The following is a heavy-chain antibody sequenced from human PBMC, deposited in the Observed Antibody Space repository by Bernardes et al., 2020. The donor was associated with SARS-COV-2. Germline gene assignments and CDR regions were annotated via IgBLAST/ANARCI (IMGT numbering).Heavy chain of an antibody. CDR3: ARGGAKDTFDSTGSLGY. D-gene: IGHD3-16*01. J-gene: IGHJ4*02. CDR2: IYYSGSS. V-gene: IGHV4-59*01. Sequence: SGGYISGYYWSWVRQPPGKRLEWIGHIYYSGSSNYNPSLKSRVTISVDRSKNQLSLKLSSVTAADTAVYYCARGGAKDTFDSTGSLGYWGQGTLVTVSS. CDR1: GGYISGYY.